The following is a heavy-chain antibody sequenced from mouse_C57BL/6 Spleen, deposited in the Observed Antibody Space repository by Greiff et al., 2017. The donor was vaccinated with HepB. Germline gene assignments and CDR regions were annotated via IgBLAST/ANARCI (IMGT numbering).Heavy chain of an antibody. J-gene: IGHJ3*01. Sequence: VQLKQSGPELVKPGASVKMSCKASGYTFTDYNMHWVKQSHGKSLEWIGYINPNNGGTSYNQKFKGKATLTVNKSSSTAYMELRSLTSEDSAVYYCARGAYSNFFAYWGQGTLVTVSA. D-gene: IGHD2-5*01. CDR2: INPNNGGT. V-gene: IGHV1-22*01. CDR1: GYTFTDYN. CDR3: ARGAYSNFFAY.